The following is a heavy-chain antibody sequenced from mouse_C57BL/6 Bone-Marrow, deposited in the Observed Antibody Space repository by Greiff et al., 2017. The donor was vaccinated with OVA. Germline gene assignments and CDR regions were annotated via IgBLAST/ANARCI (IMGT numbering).Heavy chain of an antibody. Sequence: VQLQQSGAELARPGASVKLSCKASGYTFTSYGISWVKQRTGQGLEWIGEIYPRSGNTYYNEKFKGKATLTADKSSSTAYMELLSLTSEDSAVYFCAGSYYGSSYDAMDYWGQGTSVTVSS. V-gene: IGHV1-81*01. CDR3: AGSYYGSSYDAMDY. D-gene: IGHD1-1*01. CDR2: IYPRSGNT. CDR1: GYTFTSYG. J-gene: IGHJ4*01.